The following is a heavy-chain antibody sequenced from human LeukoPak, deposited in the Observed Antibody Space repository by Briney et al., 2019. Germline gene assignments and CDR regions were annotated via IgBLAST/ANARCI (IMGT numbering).Heavy chain of an antibody. CDR3: AKRGVVIRVILVGFHKEAYYFDS. D-gene: IGHD3-22*01. Sequence: GESLRLSCAASGFTFSDYYMSWVRQAPGKGLEWVAGISGSGGTTNYADSVKGRFTISRDNPKNTLFLHMNSLRAEDTAVYFCAKRGVVIRVILVGFHKEAYYFDSWGQGALVTVSS. CDR2: ISGSGGTT. J-gene: IGHJ4*02. V-gene: IGHV3-23*01. CDR1: GFTFSDYY.